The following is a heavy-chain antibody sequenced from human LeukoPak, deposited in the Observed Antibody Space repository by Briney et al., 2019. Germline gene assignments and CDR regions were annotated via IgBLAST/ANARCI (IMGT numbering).Heavy chain of an antibody. CDR3: ARDKSYSSGYYGDFDY. CDR1: GGTFSSYA. Sequence: ASVKVSCKASGGTFSSYAISWVRQAPGQGLEWMGRIIPILGIANYAQKLQGRVTMTTDTSTSTAYMELRSLRSDDTAVYYCARDKSYSSGYYGDFDYWGQGTLVTVSS. J-gene: IGHJ4*02. V-gene: IGHV1-69*04. CDR2: IIPILGIA. D-gene: IGHD3-22*01.